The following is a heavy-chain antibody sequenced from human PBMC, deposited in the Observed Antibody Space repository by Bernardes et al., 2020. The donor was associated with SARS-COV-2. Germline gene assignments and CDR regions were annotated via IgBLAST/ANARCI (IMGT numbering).Heavy chain of an antibody. V-gene: IGHV3-7*01. CDR3: ARDRYSTTWYGYFDY. CDR2: IKQDGSEK. Sequence: GRSLTLSCAASGFTFSTYWMSWVRQAPGKGLEWVANIKQDGSEKYYVDSVKGRFTISRDNAKNSLYLHMNSLIAEDTAVYYCARDRYSTTWYGYFDYWGQGTLVTVSA. CDR1: GFTFSTYW. J-gene: IGHJ4*02. D-gene: IGHD6-13*01.